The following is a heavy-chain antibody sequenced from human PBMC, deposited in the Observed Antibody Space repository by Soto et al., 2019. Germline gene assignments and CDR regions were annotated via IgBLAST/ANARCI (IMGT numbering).Heavy chain of an antibody. J-gene: IGHJ5*02. D-gene: IGHD2-2*01. V-gene: IGHV1-18*01. CDR3: ARDLCSSTSCQGWFDP. CDR1: GYTFTSYG. CDR2: ISAYNGNT. Sequence: ASVKVSCKASGYTFTSYGISWVRQAPGQGLEWMGWISAYNGNTNYAQKLQGRVTMTTDTSTSTAYMELRSLRSDGTAVYYCARDLCSSTSCQGWFDPWGQGTLVTVSS.